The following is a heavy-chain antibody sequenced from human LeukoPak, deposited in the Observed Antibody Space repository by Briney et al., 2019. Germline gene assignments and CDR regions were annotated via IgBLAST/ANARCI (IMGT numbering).Heavy chain of an antibody. Sequence: GGSLRLSCAASGFTFSSYSMNWVRQAPGKGLEWVSSISSSSSYIYYADSVKGRFTISRDNAKNSLYLQMNSLRAEDTAVYYCARVALGTPQPTGWGQGTLVTVSS. CDR3: ARVALGTPQPTG. CDR2: ISSSSSYI. CDR1: GFTFSSYS. J-gene: IGHJ4*02. D-gene: IGHD1-14*01. V-gene: IGHV3-21*01.